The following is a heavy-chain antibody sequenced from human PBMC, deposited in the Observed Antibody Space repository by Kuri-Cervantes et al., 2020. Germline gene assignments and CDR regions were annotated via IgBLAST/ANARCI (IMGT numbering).Heavy chain of an antibody. Sequence: ASVKVSCKASGYTFTSYDINWVRQATGQGLEWMGWINPNSGNTGYAQKFQGRVTMTRNTSISTAYMELSTLRSEDTAVYYCAKRGYSYGELDYWGQGTLVTVSS. J-gene: IGHJ4*02. CDR2: INPNSGNT. CDR3: AKRGYSYGELDY. D-gene: IGHD5-18*01. CDR1: GYTFTSYD. V-gene: IGHV1-8*01.